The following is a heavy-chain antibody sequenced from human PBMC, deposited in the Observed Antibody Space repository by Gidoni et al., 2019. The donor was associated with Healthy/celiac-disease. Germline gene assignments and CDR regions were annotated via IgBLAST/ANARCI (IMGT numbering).Heavy chain of an antibody. V-gene: IGHV4-31*03. Sequence: QVQLQESGPGLVKPSQTLSLTCTVSGGSISSGGYYWSWIRQHPGKGLEWIGYIYYSGSTYYNPSLKSRVTISVDTSKNQFSLKLSSVTAADTAVYHCAREAAYYDFWSGPGRIDYWGQGTLVTVSS. CDR2: IYYSGST. D-gene: IGHD3-3*01. CDR3: AREAAYYDFWSGPGRIDY. J-gene: IGHJ4*02. CDR1: GGSISSGGYY.